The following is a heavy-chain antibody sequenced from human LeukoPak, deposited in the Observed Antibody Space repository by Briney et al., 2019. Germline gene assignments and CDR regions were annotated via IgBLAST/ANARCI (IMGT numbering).Heavy chain of an antibody. CDR2: IYTSGST. V-gene: IGHV4-4*07. D-gene: IGHD5-18*01. CDR1: GGSISSYY. Sequence: SETLSLTCTVSGGSISSYYWSWIRQPAGRGLEWIGRIYTSGSTNYNPSLKSRVTMSVDTSKNQFSLKLSSVTAADTAVYYCARYSYGNPLHYYYYMDVWGKGTTVTVSS. CDR3: ARYSYGNPLHYYYYMDV. J-gene: IGHJ6*03.